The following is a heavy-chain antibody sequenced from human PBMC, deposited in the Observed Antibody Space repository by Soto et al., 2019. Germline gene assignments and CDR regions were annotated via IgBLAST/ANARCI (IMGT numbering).Heavy chain of an antibody. V-gene: IGHV4-30-4*01. D-gene: IGHD4-17*01. CDR1: GGSVTSDEDY. CDR3: ATESGSTYGYFDY. Sequence: LSLTCTVSGGSVTSDEDYWSWIRQSPGKGLEWIGYISNSGSTGYNPSLKTRLSMSVDRSKNQFTLGLTSVTAADTAVYFCATESGSTYGYFDYWGQGTQVTVSS. CDR2: ISNSGST. J-gene: IGHJ4*02.